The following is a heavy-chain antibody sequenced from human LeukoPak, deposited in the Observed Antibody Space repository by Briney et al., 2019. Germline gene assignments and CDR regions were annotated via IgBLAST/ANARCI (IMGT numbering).Heavy chain of an antibody. V-gene: IGHV4-59*08. CDR3: ARLLWFGDLSWFDP. D-gene: IGHD3-10*01. CDR2: IYYSGST. Sequence: SETLSLTCTVSGGSISSYYWSWIRQPPGKGLEWIGYIYYSGSTNYNPSLKSRVTISVDTSKNQFSLKLSSVTAADTAVYYCARLLWFGDLSWFDPWGQGTLVTVSS. CDR1: GGSISSYY. J-gene: IGHJ5*02.